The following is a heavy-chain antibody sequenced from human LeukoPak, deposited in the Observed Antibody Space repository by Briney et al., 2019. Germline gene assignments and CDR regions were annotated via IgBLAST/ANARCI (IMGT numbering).Heavy chain of an antibody. CDR3: ARRREPPFSYFDY. CDR2: INHSGST. Sequence: SETLSLTCAVYGGSFSGYYWSWLRQPPGKGLEWIGEINHSGSTNYNPSLKSRVTISVDTSKNQFSLKLSSVTAADTAVYYCARRREPPFSYFDYWGQGTLVTVSS. D-gene: IGHD1-14*01. V-gene: IGHV4-34*01. J-gene: IGHJ4*02. CDR1: GGSFSGYY.